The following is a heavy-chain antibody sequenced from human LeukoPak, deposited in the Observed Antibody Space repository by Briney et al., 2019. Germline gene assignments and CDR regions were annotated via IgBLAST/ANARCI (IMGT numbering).Heavy chain of an antibody. D-gene: IGHD3-22*01. CDR1: GGSVSSGSFY. CDR2: IYYSGST. V-gene: IGHV4-61*01. CDR3: ARVSDLYYYDSSGQEAYFDY. Sequence: SETLSLTCTVSGGSVSSGSFYWTWIRQPPGKRLDWNGNIYYSGSTYYNPSLQSRVTISVDTSKNQFSLKLSSVTAADTAVYYCARVSDLYYYDSSGQEAYFDYWGQGTLVTVSS. J-gene: IGHJ4*02.